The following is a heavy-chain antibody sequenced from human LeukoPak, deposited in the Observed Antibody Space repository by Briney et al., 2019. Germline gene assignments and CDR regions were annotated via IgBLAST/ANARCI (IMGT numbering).Heavy chain of an antibody. CDR2: ISGSGGST. J-gene: IGHJ4*02. CDR3: ARAGGSYSKAFDY. V-gene: IGHV3-53*01. Sequence: GGSLRLSCAASGFTVSSDYMSWVRQAPGKGLEWVSSISGSGGSTYYADSVKGRFTISRDNAKNSLYLQMNSLRAEDTAVYYCARAGGSYSKAFDYWGQGTLVTVSS. D-gene: IGHD1-26*01. CDR1: GFTVSSDY.